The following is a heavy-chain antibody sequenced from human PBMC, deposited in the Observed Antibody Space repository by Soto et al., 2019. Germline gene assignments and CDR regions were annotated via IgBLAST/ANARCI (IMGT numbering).Heavy chain of an antibody. Sequence: GASVKVSCKASGYTFSNSGISWVRQAPGQRLEWMGWINAGNGNTKYSQKFQGRVTITRDTSASTAYMELSSLRSEDTAVYYCARNVHAEGDFWGQGTLVTVSS. CDR2: INAGNGNT. V-gene: IGHV1-3*01. J-gene: IGHJ4*02. CDR1: GYTFSNSG. CDR3: ARNVHAEGDF. D-gene: IGHD3-10*02.